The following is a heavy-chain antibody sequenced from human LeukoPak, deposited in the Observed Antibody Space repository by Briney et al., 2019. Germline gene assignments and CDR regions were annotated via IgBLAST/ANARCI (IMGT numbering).Heavy chain of an antibody. J-gene: IGHJ2*01. D-gene: IGHD4-17*01. CDR1: GFTVSNNY. CDR3: ARPFYGDHTWYFDL. CDR2: IYSGGTT. V-gene: IGHV3-53*01. Sequence: HPGGSLRLSCAASGFTVSNNYMSWVRQAPGKGLEWVSVIYSGGTTYYADSVKGRFTISRDNSKNTLYLQMNSLRAEDTAVYYCARPFYGDHTWYFDLWGRGTLVTVSS.